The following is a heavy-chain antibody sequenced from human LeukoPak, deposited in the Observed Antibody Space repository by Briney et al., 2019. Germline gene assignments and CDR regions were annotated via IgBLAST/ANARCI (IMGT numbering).Heavy chain of an antibody. J-gene: IGHJ4*02. V-gene: IGHV3-74*01. CDR3: ARGRGWYAAWYFDY. CDR2: INSDGSST. D-gene: IGHD6-19*01. Sequence: GGSLRLSCAASGFTFSSYWMHWVRQAPGKGLVWVSRINSDGSSTSYAESVKGRFTISRDNAKNTLYLQMNSLRAEDTAVYYCARGRGWYAAWYFDYWGQGTLVTVSS. CDR1: GFTFSSYW.